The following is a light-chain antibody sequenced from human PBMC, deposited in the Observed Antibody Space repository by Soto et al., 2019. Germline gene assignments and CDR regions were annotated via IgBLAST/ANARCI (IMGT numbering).Light chain of an antibody. Sequence: SYELTQPPSVSVSPGQTASITCSGDKLGDKYACWYHQKPGQSPVLVIYQDSKRPSGTPERFSGSNSGTTATLTISGTEAEDEDYYCSQARDSSTVVFGGGTKVTVL. J-gene: IGLJ2*01. CDR3: QARDSSTVV. CDR2: QDS. V-gene: IGLV3-1*01. CDR1: KLGDKY.